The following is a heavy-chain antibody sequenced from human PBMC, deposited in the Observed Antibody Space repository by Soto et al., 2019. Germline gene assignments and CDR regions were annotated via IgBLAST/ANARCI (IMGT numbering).Heavy chain of an antibody. CDR3: AGGDYYHSSGYYFYYYTMDV. CDR1: GGSISSSSYY. CDR2: VYYGGST. J-gene: IGHJ6*02. V-gene: IGHV4-39*01. Sequence: QLHLQESGPGLVKPSETLSLTCTVSGGSISSSSYYWGWIRQPPGKGLEWIGNVYYGGSTYYNRSLKSRVTISVETSKSQFSLKLSSVTAADTAVYYCAGGDYYHSSGYYFYYYTMDVWGQGTTVTVSS. D-gene: IGHD3-22*01.